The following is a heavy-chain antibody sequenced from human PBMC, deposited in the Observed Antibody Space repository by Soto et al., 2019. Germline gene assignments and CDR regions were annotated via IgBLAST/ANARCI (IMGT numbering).Heavy chain of an antibody. CDR2: FYYSGGT. CDR1: GDSITTYY. J-gene: IGHJ5*02. V-gene: IGHV4-59*01. D-gene: IGHD3-9*01. CDR3: ARHPFSYDILTGYPTGFDP. Sequence: SETLSLTCTVSGDSITTYYWSWIRQPPGKGLEWIGCFYYSGGTNYNPSLKTRVTISIDTSKNQFSLKLSSVTAADTAVYYCARHPFSYDILTGYPTGFDPWGQGTLVPVSS.